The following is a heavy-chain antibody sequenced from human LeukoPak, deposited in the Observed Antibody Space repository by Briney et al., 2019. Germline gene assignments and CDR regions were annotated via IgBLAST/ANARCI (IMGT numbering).Heavy chain of an antibody. J-gene: IGHJ4*02. D-gene: IGHD5-12*01. CDR1: GDSFTSYW. CDR3: AALYSGYDYEDY. CDR2: IDPSDSYT. Sequence: GESLKISCKGSGDSFTSYWISWVRQMPGKGMAWMGRIDPSDSYTNYSPSFQGHVTISADKSISTAYLQWSSLKASDTAMYYCAALYSGYDYEDYWGQGTLVTVSS. V-gene: IGHV5-10-1*01.